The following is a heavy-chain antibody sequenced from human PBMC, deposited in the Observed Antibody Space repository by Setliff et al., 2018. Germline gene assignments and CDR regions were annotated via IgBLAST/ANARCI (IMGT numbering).Heavy chain of an antibody. J-gene: IGHJ4*02. CDR1: GRSVSRDSDF. Sequence: SETLSLTCTVSGRSVSRDSDFWNWIRRSAGNKLEWIGHIYSSGSTEYNPSLKSRVTMSIDASKNQLSLKLSSVTAADSAIYYCARQVDTPMAPIDYWGQGTRGTVSS. CDR3: ARQVDTPMAPIDY. V-gene: IGHV4-61*09. CDR2: IYSSGST. D-gene: IGHD5-18*01.